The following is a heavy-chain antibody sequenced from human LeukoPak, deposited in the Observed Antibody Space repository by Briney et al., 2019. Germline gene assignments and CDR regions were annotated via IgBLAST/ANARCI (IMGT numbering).Heavy chain of an antibody. CDR1: GGSISSSNW. V-gene: IGHV4-4*02. J-gene: IGHJ4*02. D-gene: IGHD6-13*01. CDR2: IYHSGST. Sequence: SETLSLTCAVSGGSISSSNWWSWVRQPPGKGLEWIGEIYHSGSTNYNPSLKSRVTISVDKSKNQFSLKLSSVTAADTAVYYCARDLAAAGRSYFDYWGQGTLVTVSS. CDR3: ARDLAAAGRSYFDY.